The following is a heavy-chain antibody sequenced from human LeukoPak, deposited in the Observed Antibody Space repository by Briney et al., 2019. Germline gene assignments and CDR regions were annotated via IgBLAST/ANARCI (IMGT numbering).Heavy chain of an antibody. V-gene: IGHV4-34*01. Sequence: PSETLSLTCAVYGGSFSGYYWSWIRQPPGKGLDWIGEINHSGSTNYNPSLKSRVTISVDTSKNQFSLKLSSVTAADTAVYYCASGSYYGSRRYAYWGQGTLVTVSS. CDR1: GGSFSGYY. J-gene: IGHJ4*02. D-gene: IGHD1-26*01. CDR2: INHSGST. CDR3: ASGSYYGSRRYAY.